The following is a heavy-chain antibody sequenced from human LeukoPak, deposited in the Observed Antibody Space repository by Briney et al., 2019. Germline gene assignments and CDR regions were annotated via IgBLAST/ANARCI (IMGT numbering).Heavy chain of an antibody. D-gene: IGHD2-2*02. CDR1: GFTFSSYS. V-gene: IGHV3-21*01. CDR2: ISSSSSYI. Sequence: GGSLRLSCAASGFTFSSYSMNWVRQAPGKGLEWVSSISSSSSYIYYPDSVKDRFTISRDNAKNSLYLQMNSLRAEDTAVYYCARAEEGYCSSTSCYNNWFDPWGQGTLVTVSS. CDR3: ARAEEGYCSSTSCYNNWFDP. J-gene: IGHJ5*02.